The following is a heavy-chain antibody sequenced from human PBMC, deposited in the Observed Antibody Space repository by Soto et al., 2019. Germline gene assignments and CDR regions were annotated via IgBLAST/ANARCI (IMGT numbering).Heavy chain of an antibody. Sequence: GESLKISCKGSGYSFTSYWIGWVRQMPAKGLEWMGIIYPGDSVPRYSPSFQGQVTISADKSISTAYLQWSSLKASDTAMYYCARQRGYCSSTSCYPLDYWGQGPLVTVSS. V-gene: IGHV5-51*01. D-gene: IGHD2-2*03. J-gene: IGHJ4*02. CDR1: GYSFTSYW. CDR3: ARQRGYCSSTSCYPLDY. CDR2: IYPGDSVP.